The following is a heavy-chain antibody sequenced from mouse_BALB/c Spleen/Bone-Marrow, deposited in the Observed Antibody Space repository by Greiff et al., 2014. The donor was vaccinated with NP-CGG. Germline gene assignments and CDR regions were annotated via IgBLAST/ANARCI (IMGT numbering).Heavy chain of an antibody. CDR3: SKDGGYDYSYYFDY. V-gene: IGHV5-6-4*01. Sequence: EVNVVESGGGLVKPGGSLKLSCAASGFTFSSYSMSWVRQTPEKRLEWVATISSGGHYTYYPDSVKGRFTISRDNAKNTLYLQMSSLKSEDTAMYYCSKDGGYDYSYYFDYWGQGTTLTVSS. D-gene: IGHD2-4*01. CDR1: GFTFSSYS. CDR2: ISSGGHYT. J-gene: IGHJ2*01.